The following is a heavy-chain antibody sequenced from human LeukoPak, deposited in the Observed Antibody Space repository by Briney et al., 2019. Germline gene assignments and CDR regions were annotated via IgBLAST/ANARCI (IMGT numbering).Heavy chain of an antibody. J-gene: IGHJ6*02. D-gene: IGHD3-9*01. CDR1: GYTFTGYY. CDR3: ARGLAILTGYTDYYYYGMDV. V-gene: IGHV1-2*02. Sequence: GASVKVSCKASGYTFTGYYMHWVRQAPGQGLEWMGWINPNSGGTNYAQKFQGRVTMTRDTSISTAYMELSRLRSDDTAVYYCARGLAILTGYTDYYYYGMDVWGQGTTVTVSS. CDR2: INPNSGGT.